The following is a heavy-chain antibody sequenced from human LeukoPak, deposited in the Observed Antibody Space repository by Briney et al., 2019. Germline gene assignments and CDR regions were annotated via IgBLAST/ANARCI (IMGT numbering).Heavy chain of an antibody. V-gene: IGHV3-23*01. CDR2: ISDSGGAT. CDR3: AKLIRFFDY. Sequence: PGGSLRLSCAASGITFSSYAMSWVRQAPGKGLEWASGISDSGGATYYADSVKGRFTISRDNSKNTLYLQMNSLRPEDTAVYYCAKLIRFFDYWGQGTLVTVSS. D-gene: IGHD3-16*01. J-gene: IGHJ4*02. CDR1: GITFSSYA.